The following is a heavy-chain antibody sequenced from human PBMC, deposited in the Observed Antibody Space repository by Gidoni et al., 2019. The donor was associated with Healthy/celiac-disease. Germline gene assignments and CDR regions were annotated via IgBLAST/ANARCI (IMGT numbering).Heavy chain of an antibody. CDR2: IYHSGST. J-gene: IGHJ5*02. D-gene: IGHD6-13*01. V-gene: IGHV4-38-2*02. Sequence: VQLQESGPGLVKPSETLSRTCTVSGYSISSGYYWGWIRPPPGKGLEWIGSIYHSGSTYYNPSLKSRVTISVDTSKNQFSLKLSSVTAADTAVYYCARVSSSWSVWFDPWGQGTLVTVSS. CDR1: GYSISSGYY. CDR3: ARVSSSWSVWFDP.